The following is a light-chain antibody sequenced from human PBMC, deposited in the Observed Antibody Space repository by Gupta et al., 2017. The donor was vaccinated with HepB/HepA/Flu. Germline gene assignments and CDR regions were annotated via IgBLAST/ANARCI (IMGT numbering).Light chain of an antibody. CDR1: SLSNYY. CDR2: GEY. Sequence: VALGQTARITCQGDSLSNYYASWYQQKPGQAPVLVIYGEYNRPSGVPDRFSGSGSGNTGSLTITGAQAEDEADYYCYSRDSSGNHWVFGGGTKLTVL. J-gene: IGLJ3*02. V-gene: IGLV3-19*01. CDR3: YSRDSSGNHWV.